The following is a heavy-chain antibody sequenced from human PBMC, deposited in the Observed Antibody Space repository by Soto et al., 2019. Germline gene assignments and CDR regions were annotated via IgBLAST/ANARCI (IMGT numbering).Heavy chain of an antibody. CDR1: GASVSSKSAA. CDR3: ATFLSTTSPDV. D-gene: IGHD2-2*01. CDR2: TYYRSKWYN. J-gene: IGHJ6*02. Sequence: PSQTLSLTCAISGASVSSKSAAWNWTRQPPSRGLEWLGRTYYRSKWYNDYAVSVKSRITINPDTSKNQFSLQLNSVTPEDTAVYYCATFLSTTSPDVWGQGTTVTVSS. V-gene: IGHV6-1*01.